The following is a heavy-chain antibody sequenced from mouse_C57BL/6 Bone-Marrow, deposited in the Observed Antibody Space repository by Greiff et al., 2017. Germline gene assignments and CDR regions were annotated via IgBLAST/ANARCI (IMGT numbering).Heavy chain of an antibody. CDR3: ARSSYYYGSSLYYYAMDY. CDR2: IHPNSGST. CDR1: GYTFTSYW. D-gene: IGHD1-1*01. V-gene: IGHV1-64*01. Sequence: VQLQQPGAELVKPGASVKLSCKASGYTFTSYWMHWVKQRPGQGLEWIGMIHPNSGSTNYNEKFKSKAKLTVAKSSSTAYMQLSSLTSEASTVYYCARSSYYYGSSLYYYAMDYWGQGTSVTVSS. J-gene: IGHJ4*01.